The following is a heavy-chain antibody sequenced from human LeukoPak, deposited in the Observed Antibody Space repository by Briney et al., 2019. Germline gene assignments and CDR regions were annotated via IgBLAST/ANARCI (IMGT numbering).Heavy chain of an antibody. D-gene: IGHD1-1*01. V-gene: IGHV4-34*01. CDR2: INHSGST. CDR1: GGSFSGYY. J-gene: IGHJ2*01. Sequence: KSSETLSLTCAVYGGSFSGYYWSWIRQPPGKGLKWIGEINHSGSTNYNPSLKSRVTISVDTSKNQFSLKLNSVTAADTAVYYCARRGNSNWYFDLWGRGILVTVFS. CDR3: ARRGNSNWYFDL.